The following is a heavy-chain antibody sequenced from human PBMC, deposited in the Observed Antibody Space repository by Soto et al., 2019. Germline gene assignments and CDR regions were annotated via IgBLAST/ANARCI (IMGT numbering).Heavy chain of an antibody. CDR3: ARDMHAGFTHFFDP. V-gene: IGHV4-61*08. CDR1: GAALSSGGYS. D-gene: IGHD2-8*01. J-gene: IGHJ5*02. CDR2: IYYSGGT. Sequence: SETLSLTCTVSGAALSSGGYSYTWVRQPPGKGLEWLGYIYYSGGTNYNPSLKSRVTISLDKSKSQFSLRLISVTAADTAVYYCARDMHAGFTHFFDPWGQGTLVTVSS.